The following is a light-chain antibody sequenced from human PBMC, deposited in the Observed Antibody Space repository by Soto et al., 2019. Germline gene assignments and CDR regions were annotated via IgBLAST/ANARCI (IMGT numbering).Light chain of an antibody. CDR1: QSVRSW. CDR2: DAS. CDR3: QQYDNYPLT. Sequence: DIQMTQSPSTLSGSVGDRFTITCRASQSVRSWLAWYQQKPGTAPKLLIFDASRLESGVPSRFSGSASGTEFTLTISSLQPDDFATYYCQQYDNYPLTFGGGTKVDIK. V-gene: IGKV1-5*01. J-gene: IGKJ4*01.